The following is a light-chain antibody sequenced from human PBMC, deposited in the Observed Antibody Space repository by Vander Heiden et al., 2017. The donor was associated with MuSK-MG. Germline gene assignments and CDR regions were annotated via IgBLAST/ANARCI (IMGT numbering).Light chain of an antibody. Sequence: IVLPQSPATLSSSPGERATLSCPASQCVSRYLAWYHPKPGLAPSPLIQDATSGATGIPTRCSGSGSGTDITLTISRLEPEDFADYYCQQRSNWPTFGEGTKVEIK. J-gene: IGKJ4*01. V-gene: IGKV3-11*01. CDR3: QQRSNWPT. CDR1: QCVSRY. CDR2: DAT.